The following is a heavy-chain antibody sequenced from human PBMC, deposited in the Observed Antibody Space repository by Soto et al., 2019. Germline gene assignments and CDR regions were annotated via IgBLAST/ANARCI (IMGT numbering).Heavy chain of an antibody. Sequence: QVQLQESGPGLVKPSQTLSLTCSVSGGYVSSGAFYWGRIRQSPGKGLEGLGYIYSFGNTFYNPSLKSRVTISSDTSKNHFSLRLTSVLAADTAISYCARVMGDGSGNVWWFELWGQGTLVSVSS. CDR3: ARVMGDGSGNVWWFEL. D-gene: IGHD3-10*01. V-gene: IGHV4-31*03. CDR1: GGYVSSGAFY. CDR2: IYSFGNT. J-gene: IGHJ4*02.